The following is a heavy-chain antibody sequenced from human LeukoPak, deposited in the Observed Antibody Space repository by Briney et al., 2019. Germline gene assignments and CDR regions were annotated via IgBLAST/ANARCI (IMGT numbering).Heavy chain of an antibody. CDR1: GYTFTGYY. V-gene: IGHV1-2*02. J-gene: IGHJ3*02. Sequence: ASVKVSCKASGYTFTGYYMHWVQQAPGQGLEWMGWINPNSGGTNYAQKFQGRVTMTRDTSISTAYMELSRLRSDDTAVYYCARLPPIVVVPAHNAFDIWGQGTMVTVSS. CDR3: ARLPPIVVVPAHNAFDI. D-gene: IGHD2-2*01. CDR2: INPNSGGT.